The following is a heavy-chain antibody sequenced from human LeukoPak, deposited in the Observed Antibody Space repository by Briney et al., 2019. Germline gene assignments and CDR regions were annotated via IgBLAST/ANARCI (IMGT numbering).Heavy chain of an antibody. D-gene: IGHD6-19*01. CDR3: ARAVSGRFDY. CDR1: GGSFSGYY. V-gene: IGHV4-34*01. Sequence: PSETLSLTCAVYGGSFSGYYWSWIRQPPGKGLEWIGEINHSGSTNYNPSLKSRVTISVDTSKNQFSLKLSSVTAADTAIYYCARAVSGRFDYWGQGTLVTVSS. J-gene: IGHJ4*02. CDR2: INHSGST.